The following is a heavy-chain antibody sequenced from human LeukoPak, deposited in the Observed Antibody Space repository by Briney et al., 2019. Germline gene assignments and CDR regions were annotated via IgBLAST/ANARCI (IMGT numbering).Heavy chain of an antibody. D-gene: IGHD1-26*01. V-gene: IGHV3-33*01. Sequence: GRSLRLSCAASGFTFSSYGMHWVRQAPGKGLEWVAVIWYDGSNKYYADSVKGRFTISRDNSKNTLYLQMNSLRAEDTAVYYCARGSARWEPPGVADYWGQGTLVTVS. CDR3: ARGSARWEPPGVADY. CDR2: IWYDGSNK. CDR1: GFTFSSYG. J-gene: IGHJ4*02.